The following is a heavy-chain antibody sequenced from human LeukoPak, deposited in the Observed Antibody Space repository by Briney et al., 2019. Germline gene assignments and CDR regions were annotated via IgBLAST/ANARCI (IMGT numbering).Heavy chain of an antibody. Sequence: GGSLRLSCAASGFTVSSTYMSWVRQAPGKGLEWVSVIYSGGSTYYADSVKGRFTISRDNSKNTLYLQMDSLRVEDAAVYYCARGPPGPAGYFQHWGQGTLVTVSS. V-gene: IGHV3-53*05. CDR3: ARGPPGPAGYFQH. J-gene: IGHJ1*01. CDR1: GFTVSSTY. CDR2: IYSGGST. D-gene: IGHD3-10*01.